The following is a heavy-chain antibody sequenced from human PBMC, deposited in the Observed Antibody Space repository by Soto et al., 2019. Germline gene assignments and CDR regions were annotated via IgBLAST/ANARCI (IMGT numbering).Heavy chain of an antibody. V-gene: IGHV2-5*02. Sequence: QITLKESGPTVVKPTETLTLTCTFSGFSLTTSGVGVGWVRQSPGKAPEWLALIYWDNDKRYSTSLKSRLTITKDTSKNQMVLTMAIVDPADTATYYCAHRVLRTVFGLVTTTAIYFDFWGQGTPVVVSS. J-gene: IGHJ4*02. D-gene: IGHD3-3*01. CDR1: GFSLTTSGVG. CDR3: AHRVLRTVFGLVTTTAIYFDF. CDR2: IYWDNDK.